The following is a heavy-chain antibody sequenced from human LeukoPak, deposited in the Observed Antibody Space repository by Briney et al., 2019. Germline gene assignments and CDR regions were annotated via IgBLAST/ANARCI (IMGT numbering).Heavy chain of an antibody. CDR1: GYTFTSYA. D-gene: IGHD3-22*01. V-gene: IGHV1-3*03. CDR2: INAGNGNT. CDR3: ARDSSGYFPYNWFDP. J-gene: IGHJ5*02. Sequence: ASVKVSCKASGYTFTSYAMHWVRQAPGQRLEWMGWINAGNGNTKCSQEFQGRVTITRDTSASTAYMELSSLRSEDMAVYYCARDSSGYFPYNWFDPWGQGTLVTVSS.